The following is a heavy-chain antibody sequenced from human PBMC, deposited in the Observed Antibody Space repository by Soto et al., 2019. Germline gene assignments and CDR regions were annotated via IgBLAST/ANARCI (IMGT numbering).Heavy chain of an antibody. J-gene: IGHJ4*02. Sequence: QVQLVESGGGVVQPGRSLRLSCAASGFTFSSYAMHWVRQAPGKGLEWGAVISYDGSNKYDADSVKGRFTISRDNSKNPLYLQMNSLRAEDTAVYYCARDVNIVVVTAFDYWGQGTLVTVSS. D-gene: IGHD2-21*02. CDR3: ARDVNIVVVTAFDY. CDR2: ISYDGSNK. V-gene: IGHV3-30-3*01. CDR1: GFTFSSYA.